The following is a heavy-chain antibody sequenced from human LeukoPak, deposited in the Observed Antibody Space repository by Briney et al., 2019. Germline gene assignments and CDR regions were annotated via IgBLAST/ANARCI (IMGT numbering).Heavy chain of an antibody. CDR3: ARVLNYYDSSGQDYYYGMDA. V-gene: IGHV1-18*01. CDR1: GYTFTSYG. J-gene: IGHJ6*02. D-gene: IGHD3-22*01. Sequence: GASVKVSCKASGYTFTSYGISWVRQAPGQGLEWMGWISAYNGNTNYAQKLQGRVTMTTDTSTSTAYMELRSLRSDDTAVYYCARVLNYYDSSGQDYYYGMDAWGQGTTVTVSS. CDR2: ISAYNGNT.